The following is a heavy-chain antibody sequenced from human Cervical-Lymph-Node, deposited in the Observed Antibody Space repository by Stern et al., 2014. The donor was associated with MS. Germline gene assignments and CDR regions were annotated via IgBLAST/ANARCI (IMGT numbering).Heavy chain of an antibody. J-gene: IGHJ4*02. V-gene: IGHV1-18*01. CDR1: GFTFTNHG. Sequence: QVQLVQSGAEVKKPGATLKVSCKASGFTFTNHGISWVRQAPGQGLEWMGWINGYNGNIDFAQKFQGRLIMTTDTSTSTVYMELRSLGFDDTAVYYCARDRGLVGNTTDDYWGQGTLVTVSS. CDR3: ARDRGLVGNTTDDY. CDR2: INGYNGNI. D-gene: IGHD1-26*01.